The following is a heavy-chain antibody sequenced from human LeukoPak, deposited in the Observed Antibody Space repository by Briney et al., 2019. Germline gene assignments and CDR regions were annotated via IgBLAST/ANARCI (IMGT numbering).Heavy chain of an antibody. Sequence: GGSLRLSCAASGFTFSGSAVHWVRQASGKGLGWVGRIRSRANSYVTAYAASVTGRFTISRDDSNTAYLQMNSLRAEDTAVYYCAKTRRHGSGWYNQEGYWGQGTLVTVSS. CDR1: GFTFSGSA. D-gene: IGHD6-19*01. J-gene: IGHJ4*02. V-gene: IGHV3-73*01. CDR2: IRSRANSYVT. CDR3: AKTRRHGSGWYNQEGY.